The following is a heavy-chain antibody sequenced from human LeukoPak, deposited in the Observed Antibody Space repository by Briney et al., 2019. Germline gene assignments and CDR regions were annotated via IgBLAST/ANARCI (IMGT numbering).Heavy chain of an antibody. V-gene: IGHV4-39*01. J-gene: IGHJ4*02. D-gene: IGHD2-15*01. CDR3: ARGYCSGGSCYLFDY. CDR1: GGSISSSSYY. CDR2: IYYSGST. Sequence: SETLSLTCTVSGGSISSSSYYWGWIRQPPGKGLEWFGSIYYSGSTYYNPSLKSRVTISVDTSKNQFSLKLSSVTAADTAVYYCARGYCSGGSCYLFDYWGQGTLVTVSS.